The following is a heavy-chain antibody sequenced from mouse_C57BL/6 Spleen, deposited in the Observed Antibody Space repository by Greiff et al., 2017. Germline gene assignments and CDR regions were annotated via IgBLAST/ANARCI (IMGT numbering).Heavy chain of an antibody. V-gene: IGHV1-52*01. J-gene: IGHJ2*01. Sequence: QVQLQQPGAELVRPGSSVKLSCKASGYTFTSYWMHWVKQRPIPGLEWIGNIDPSDSATNYNQKFKDKATLTVDKSSSTAFMQLSRLTSEDSAVYYCAREAAMGWSDYWGQGTTLTVAS. CDR3: AREAAMGWSDY. D-gene: IGHD1-1*02. CDR2: IDPSDSAT. CDR1: GYTFTSYW.